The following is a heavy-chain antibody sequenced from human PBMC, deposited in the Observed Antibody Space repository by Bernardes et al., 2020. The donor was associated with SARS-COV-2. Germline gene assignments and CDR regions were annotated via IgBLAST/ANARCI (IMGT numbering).Heavy chain of an antibody. D-gene: IGHD5-18*01. Sequence: GGSLRLSCAASGFTFSSYWLSWVRQAPGKGLEWVANIKQDGSEKYYVDSVKGRFTISRDNAKNSLYLQMNSLRAEDTAVYYCAREDRRWIQLWWGFDYWGQGTLVTVSS. CDR2: IKQDGSEK. V-gene: IGHV3-7*03. CDR1: GFTFSSYW. J-gene: IGHJ4*02. CDR3: AREDRRWIQLWWGFDY.